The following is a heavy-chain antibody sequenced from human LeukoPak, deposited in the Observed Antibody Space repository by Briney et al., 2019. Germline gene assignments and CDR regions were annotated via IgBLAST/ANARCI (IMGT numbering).Heavy chain of an antibody. D-gene: IGHD3-10*01. CDR2: IYYGGST. Sequence: SETMSLTCTVSGGSLSSYYWSWIRQPAGKGLEWIGYIYYGGSTNYNPSLKSRVTISVDTSKNKFSLKLSSVTAADTAVYYCARVIHGFGEYYFDYWGQGTLVTVSS. J-gene: IGHJ4*02. V-gene: IGHV4-59*08. CDR1: GGSLSSYY. CDR3: ARVIHGFGEYYFDY.